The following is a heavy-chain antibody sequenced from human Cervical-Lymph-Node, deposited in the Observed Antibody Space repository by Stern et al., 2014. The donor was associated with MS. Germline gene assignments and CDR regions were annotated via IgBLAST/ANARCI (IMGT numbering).Heavy chain of an antibody. Sequence: QVQLVDSGAEVKKPGSSVKVSCKASGDTFSSYALNWVRQVPGQGLEWMGGITPVFVTTNYAQNFQGRVTITADKSTNTAYMELMTLRSEDTAVYYCARGGGLVGYFDYWGQGTLVSVSS. V-gene: IGHV1-69*06. J-gene: IGHJ4*02. CDR3: ARGGGLVGYFDY. CDR1: GDTFSSYA. D-gene: IGHD1-26*01. CDR2: ITPVFVTT.